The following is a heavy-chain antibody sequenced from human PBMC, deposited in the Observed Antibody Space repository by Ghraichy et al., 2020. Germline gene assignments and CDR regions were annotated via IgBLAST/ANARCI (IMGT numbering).Heavy chain of an antibody. CDR2: ISPYSGGT. CDR1: GYTFTSYS. Sequence: ASVKVSCKTSGYTFTSYSITWVRQAPGQGLEWMGWISPYSGGTHYAQNLQGRVTMTTDTSTSTAYMELRSLRSDDTAVFYCARDFHDVLTGYPLPHAGYWGQGTLVTVSS. D-gene: IGHD3-9*01. J-gene: IGHJ4*02. CDR3: ARDFHDVLTGYPLPHAGY. V-gene: IGHV1-18*01.